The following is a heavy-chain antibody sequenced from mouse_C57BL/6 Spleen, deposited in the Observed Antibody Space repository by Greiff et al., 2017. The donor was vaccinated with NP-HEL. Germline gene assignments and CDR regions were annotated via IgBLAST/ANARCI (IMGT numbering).Heavy chain of an antibody. CDR3: ARRDYYGSIFYYAMDY. Sequence: EVQLQESGPGLVKPSQSLSLTCSVPGYSITSCYYWNWIRQFPGNKLEWMGYISYDGSNNYNPSLKNRIPITRDTSKNQFFLKLNSVTTEDTATYYCARRDYYGSIFYYAMDYWGQGTSVTVSS. CDR2: ISYDGSN. V-gene: IGHV3-6*01. D-gene: IGHD1-1*01. CDR1: GYSITSCYY. J-gene: IGHJ4*01.